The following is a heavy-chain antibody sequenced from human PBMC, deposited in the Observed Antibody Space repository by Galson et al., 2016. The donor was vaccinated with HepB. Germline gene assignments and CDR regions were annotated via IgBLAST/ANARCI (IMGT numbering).Heavy chain of an antibody. Sequence: SLRLSCAVSGFAVRSNFMAWVRQAPGKGLEWVSLIYSGGSTYYADSVRGRFTISRDISKNTLFLEMLNLRAEDTAVYYCARVQTSYDYTWGTSRPRYFDYWGQGTLVTVSS. D-gene: IGHD3-16*02. CDR3: ARVQTSYDYTWGTSRPRYFDY. J-gene: IGHJ4*02. V-gene: IGHV3-53*01. CDR2: IYSGGST. CDR1: GFAVRSNF.